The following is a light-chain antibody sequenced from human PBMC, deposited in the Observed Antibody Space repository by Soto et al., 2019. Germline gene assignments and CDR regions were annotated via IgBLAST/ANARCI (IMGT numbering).Light chain of an antibody. CDR1: SSNIGNNF. CDR3: ATWDSRLTAEV. Sequence: QSVLTQPPSVSAAPGQKVTISCSGSSSNIGNNFVSWYQHLPGTAPKLLIYDNNKRPSGIPDRFSGTKSGTSATLGITGLQTGDEAHYYCATWDSRLTAEVFGGGTKLTVL. CDR2: DNN. J-gene: IGLJ2*01. V-gene: IGLV1-51*01.